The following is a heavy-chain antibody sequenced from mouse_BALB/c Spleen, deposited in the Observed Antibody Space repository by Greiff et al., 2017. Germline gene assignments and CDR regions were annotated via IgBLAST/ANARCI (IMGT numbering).Heavy chain of an antibody. Sequence: EVKLVESGGGLVKPGGSLKLSCAASGFTFSSYAMSWVRQTPEKRLEWVASISSGGSTYYPDSVKGRFTISRDNARNILYLQMSSLRSEDTAMYYCARDGYYAGGGYWGQGTLVTVSA. J-gene: IGHJ3*02. D-gene: IGHD2-3*01. CDR2: ISSGGST. CDR1: GFTFSSYA. CDR3: ARDGYYAGGGY. V-gene: IGHV5-6-5*01.